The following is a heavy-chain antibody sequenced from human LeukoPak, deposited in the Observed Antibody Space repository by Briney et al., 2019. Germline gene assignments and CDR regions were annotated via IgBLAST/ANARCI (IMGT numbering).Heavy chain of an antibody. CDR3: ARQGDSSSWSYFDY. V-gene: IGHV4-59*08. J-gene: IGHJ4*02. CDR1: GGSISNYY. D-gene: IGHD6-13*01. CDR2: ISYTGST. Sequence: NPSETLSLTCAVSGGSISNYYWSWIRQPPGKGLEWIGYISYTGSTNYHPSLKSRVTISLDTSKNQFSLKLSSVTAADTAVYYCARQGDSSSWSYFDYWGQGTLVTVSS.